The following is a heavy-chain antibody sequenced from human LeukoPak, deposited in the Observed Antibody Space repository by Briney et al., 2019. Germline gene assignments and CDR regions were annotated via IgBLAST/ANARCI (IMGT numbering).Heavy chain of an antibody. Sequence: ASVKVSCKASAYTFTGYYMHWVRQAPGQGLEWMGRINPNSGGTNYAQKFQGRVTMTRDTSISTAYMELSRPRSDDTAVYYCARGPPDVLRFLEWPDNWFDPWGQGTLVTVSS. CDR3: ARGPPDVLRFLEWPDNWFDP. CDR2: INPNSGGT. D-gene: IGHD3-3*01. V-gene: IGHV1-2*06. CDR1: AYTFTGYY. J-gene: IGHJ5*02.